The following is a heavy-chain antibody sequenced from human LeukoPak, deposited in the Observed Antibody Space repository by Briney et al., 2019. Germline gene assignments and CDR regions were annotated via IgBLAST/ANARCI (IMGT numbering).Heavy chain of an antibody. V-gene: IGHV3-23*01. CDR2: YSTTGGST. Sequence: GGSLRLSCGASSFTFSSCVISWVRQAPGRVVEWGSTYSTTGGSTYYADSVKGRFSISRDNSKDTLYLQMNSLRAEDTAVYYCAKDPSGVLNPDAFDIWGQGTMVTVSS. CDR1: SFTFSSCV. D-gene: IGHD3-10*01. J-gene: IGHJ3*02. CDR3: AKDPSGVLNPDAFDI.